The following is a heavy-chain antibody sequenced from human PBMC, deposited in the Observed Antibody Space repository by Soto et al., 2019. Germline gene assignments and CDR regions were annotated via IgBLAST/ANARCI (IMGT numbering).Heavy chain of an antibody. CDR3: ARGGFGELLPAQDY. J-gene: IGHJ4*02. D-gene: IGHD3-10*01. CDR1: GGTFSSYA. V-gene: IGHV1-69*13. Sequence: ASVKVSCKASGGTFSSYAISWVRQAPGQGLEWMGGIIPIFGTANYAQKFQGRVTITADESTSTAYMELSSLRSEDTAVYYCARGGFGELLPAQDYWGQGTLVTVSS. CDR2: IIPIFGTA.